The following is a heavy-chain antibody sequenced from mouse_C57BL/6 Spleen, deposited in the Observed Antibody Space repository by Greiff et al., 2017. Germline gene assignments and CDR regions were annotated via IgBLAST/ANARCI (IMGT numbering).Heavy chain of an antibody. V-gene: IGHV1-64*01. CDR1: GYTFTSYW. D-gene: IGHD1-1*01. J-gene: IGHJ4*01. Sequence: VQLQQPGAELVKPGASVKLSCKASGYTFTSYWMHWVKQRPGQGLEWIGMIHPNSGSTNYNEKFKSKATLTVDKSSSTAYMQRSSLTSEDSAVYYCAPSYYYGHAMDYWGQGTSVTGSS. CDR2: IHPNSGST. CDR3: APSYYYGHAMDY.